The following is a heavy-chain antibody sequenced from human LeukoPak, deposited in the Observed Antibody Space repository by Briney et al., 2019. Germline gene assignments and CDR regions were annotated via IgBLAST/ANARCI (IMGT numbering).Heavy chain of an antibody. CDR1: GGSISSGSYY. CDR3: ARDRGSDNYYFDY. CDR2: IYTSGST. D-gene: IGHD1-1*01. V-gene: IGHV4-61*02. J-gene: IGHJ4*02. Sequence: SQTLSLTCTVSGGSISSGSYYWSWIRQPAGKGLEWIGRIYTSGSTNYNPSLKSRVTISVDTSKNQFSLKLSSVTAADTAVYYCARDRGSDNYYFDYWGQGTLVTVSS.